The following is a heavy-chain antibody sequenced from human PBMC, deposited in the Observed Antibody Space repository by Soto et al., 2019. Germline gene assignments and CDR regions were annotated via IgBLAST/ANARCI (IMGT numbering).Heavy chain of an antibody. V-gene: IGHV3-23*01. Sequence: GGSLRLSCAASGFTFSSYAMSWVRQAPGKGLEWVSAISGSGGSTYYADSVKGRFTISRDNSKNTLYLQMNSLRAEDTAVYYSAKDQGIVVVPAAIAPDVWGKGTTVTVSS. CDR3: AKDQGIVVVPAAIAPDV. D-gene: IGHD2-2*01. CDR1: GFTFSSYA. CDR2: ISGSGGST. J-gene: IGHJ6*04.